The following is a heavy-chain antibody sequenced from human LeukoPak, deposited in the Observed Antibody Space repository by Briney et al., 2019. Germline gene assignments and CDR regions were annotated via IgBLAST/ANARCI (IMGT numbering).Heavy chain of an antibody. Sequence: TGGSLRLSCAASGFTFSSYEMNWVRQAPGKGLEWVSYISSSGSTIYYADSVKGRFTISRDNAKNSLYRQMNSLRAEDTAVYYCARWRSGPFDYWGQGTLVTVSS. V-gene: IGHV3-48*03. J-gene: IGHJ4*02. CDR3: ARWRSGPFDY. D-gene: IGHD3-3*01. CDR1: GFTFSSYE. CDR2: ISSSGSTI.